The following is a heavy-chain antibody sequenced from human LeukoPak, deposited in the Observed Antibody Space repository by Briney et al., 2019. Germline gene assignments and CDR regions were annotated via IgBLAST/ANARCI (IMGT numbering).Heavy chain of an antibody. V-gene: IGHV4-30-4*01. CDR2: IYYSGST. Sequence: PSETLSLTCTVSGGSISSGDYYWSWIRQPPGKGLEWIGYIYYSGSTYYNPSLKRRVTISVDTSKNQFSLKLSSVTAADTAVYYCARVEDYGDYDGLRRWFDPWGQGTLVTVSS. J-gene: IGHJ5*02. D-gene: IGHD4-17*01. CDR1: GGSISSGDYY. CDR3: ARVEDYGDYDGLRRWFDP.